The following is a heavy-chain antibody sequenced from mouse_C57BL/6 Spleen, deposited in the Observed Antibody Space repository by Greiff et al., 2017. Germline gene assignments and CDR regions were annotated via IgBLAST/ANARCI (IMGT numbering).Heavy chain of an antibody. V-gene: IGHV1-53*01. CDR1: GYTFASYW. CDR2: INPSNGGN. J-gene: IGHJ3*01. CDR3: ARGDYYGSSTCAY. D-gene: IGHD1-1*01. Sequence: QVQLKQPGTALVKPWASVKLSCKASGYTFASYWMHWVKQRPGQGLAWSGNINPSNGGNNYTEKFTSKATLTVDKSSSTAYMQLSSLTSEDCAVYYGARGDYYGSSTCAYWGQGTLVTVSA.